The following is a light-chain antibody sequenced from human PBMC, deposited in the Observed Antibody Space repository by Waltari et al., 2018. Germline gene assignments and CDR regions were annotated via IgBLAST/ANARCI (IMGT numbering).Light chain of an antibody. CDR3: GTWDSSLSAGV. CDR1: SSNIGHNY. J-gene: IGLJ3*02. V-gene: IGLV1-51*01. CDR2: DYS. Sequence: QSVLTQPPSVSAAPGQKVTISCSGSSSNIGHNYVSWYQQLPGTAPKLLIYDYSKRPSGIPDRFSGSRSGTSATLAITGLQTGDEADYYCGTWDSSLSAGVFGGGTRLTVL.